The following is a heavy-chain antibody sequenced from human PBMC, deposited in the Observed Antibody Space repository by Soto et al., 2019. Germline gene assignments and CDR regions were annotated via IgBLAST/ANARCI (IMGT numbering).Heavy chain of an antibody. V-gene: IGHV4-31*03. CDR3: ARVVRIFGVVIGWFDP. J-gene: IGHJ5*02. CDR1: GGSISSGGYY. CDR2: IYYSGST. Sequence: SETLSLTCTASGGSISSGGYYWSWIRQHPGKGLEWIGYIYYSGSTYYNPSLKSRVTISVDTSKNQFSLKLSSVTAADTAVYYCARVVRIFGVVIGWFDPWGQGTLVTVSS. D-gene: IGHD3-3*01.